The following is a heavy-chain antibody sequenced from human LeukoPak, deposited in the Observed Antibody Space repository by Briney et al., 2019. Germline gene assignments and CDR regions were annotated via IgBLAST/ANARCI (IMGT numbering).Heavy chain of an antibody. CDR3: AREISLAGYSGGLGFNY. V-gene: IGHV4-59*01. CDR2: IYDSGNI. J-gene: IGHJ4*02. Sequence: SETLSLTCTVSGGSISGWYWSWIRKPPGKGLQWIGNIYDSGNINYNPPLKSRVTMSMDASKNQISLKLRSVTAADTAVYYCAREISLAGYSGGLGFNYWGQG. D-gene: IGHD6-19*01. CDR1: GGSISGWY.